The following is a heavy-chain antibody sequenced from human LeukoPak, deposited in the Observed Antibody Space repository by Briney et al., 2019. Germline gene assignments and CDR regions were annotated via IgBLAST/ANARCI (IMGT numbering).Heavy chain of an antibody. CDR2: IHNSGTT. J-gene: IGHJ4*02. V-gene: IGHV4-34*01. Sequence: SETLSLTCAVSGGPFSGYFWSWIRQSSGKGLEWIGEIHNSGTTNYNPSLNSRVTISEDTSKNQFYLNLSSVTAADTAAYYCARRYYWGQGTLVTVSS. CDR1: GGPFSGYF. CDR3: ARRYY.